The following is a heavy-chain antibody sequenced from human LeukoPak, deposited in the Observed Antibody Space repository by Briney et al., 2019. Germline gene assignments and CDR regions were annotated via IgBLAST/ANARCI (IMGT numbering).Heavy chain of an antibody. J-gene: IGHJ6*02. D-gene: IGHD3-9*01. V-gene: IGHV3-33*01. CDR1: GFTFSSFG. CDR3: ARVANITTFGMDV. CDR2: IWYDGSKK. Sequence: QPGRSLRLSCAASGFTFSSFGMHWVRQAPGKGLEWVAVIWYDGSKKYYADSVKGRFTISRDNSKNTLYLQMSSLRGEDTSVYYCARVANITTFGMDVWGQGTTVTVSS.